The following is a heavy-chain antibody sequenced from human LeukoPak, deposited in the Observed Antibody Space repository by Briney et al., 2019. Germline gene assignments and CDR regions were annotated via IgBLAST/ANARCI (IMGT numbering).Heavy chain of an antibody. V-gene: IGHV3-33*01. J-gene: IGHJ4*02. CDR3: ARDPLLRYFDWLLSPSPAFDY. D-gene: IGHD3-9*01. CDR2: IWYDGSNK. Sequence: GRSLRLSCAASGFTFSSYGMHWVCQAPGKGLEWVAVIWYDGSNKYYADSVKGRFTISRDNSKNTLYLQMNSLRAEDTAVYYCARDPLLRYFDWLLSPSPAFDYWGQGTLVTVSS. CDR1: GFTFSSYG.